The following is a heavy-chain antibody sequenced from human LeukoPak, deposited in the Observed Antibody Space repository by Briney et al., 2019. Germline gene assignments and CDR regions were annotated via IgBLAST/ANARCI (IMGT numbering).Heavy chain of an antibody. CDR2: IKQDGSEK. D-gene: IGHD6-13*01. CDR1: GFTFGDYW. CDR3: ASGRSSSSWYCAFDY. V-gene: IGHV3-7*01. Sequence: PGGSLRLSCAASGFTFGDYWMTWVRQAPGKGLEWVANIKQDGSEKYYVDSVKGRFTISRDNAKNSLYLQMNSLRAEDTAVYYCASGRSSSSWYCAFDYWGQGTLVTVSS. J-gene: IGHJ4*02.